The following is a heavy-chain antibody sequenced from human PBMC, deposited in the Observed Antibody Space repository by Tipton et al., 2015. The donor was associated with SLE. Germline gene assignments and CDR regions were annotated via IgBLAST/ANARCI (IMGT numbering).Heavy chain of an antibody. J-gene: IGHJ4*02. CDR2: ICYNGST. V-gene: IGHV4-59*01. CDR3: ARLTYYDSTGHFDY. Sequence: TLSLTCSVSGGSISSYYWSWIRQPPGKGLEWIGNICYNGSTNYIPSLKSRVTISVDRSKNQFSLKLSSVTAADTALYYCARLTYYDSTGHFDYWGQGSLVTVSS. D-gene: IGHD3-22*01. CDR1: GGSISSYY.